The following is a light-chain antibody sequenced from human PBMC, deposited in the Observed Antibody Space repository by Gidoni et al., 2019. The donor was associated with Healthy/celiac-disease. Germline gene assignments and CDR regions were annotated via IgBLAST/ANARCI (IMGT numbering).Light chain of an antibody. Sequence: QSALTQPASVSGSPGQSLTISCTGTSSDVGGYKYVSWYQQHPGKAPELMIYEVSNRPSGVSNRFSGSKSGNTASLTISGLQAEDEADYYCSSYTSSSTWVFGGGTKLTVL. CDR2: EVS. CDR1: SSDVGGYKY. V-gene: IGLV2-14*01. CDR3: SSYTSSSTWV. J-gene: IGLJ2*01.